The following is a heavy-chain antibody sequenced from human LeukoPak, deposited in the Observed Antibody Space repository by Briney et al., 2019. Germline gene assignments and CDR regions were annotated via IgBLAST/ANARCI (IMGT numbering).Heavy chain of an antibody. V-gene: IGHV4-59*01. D-gene: IGHD3-10*01. CDR1: GGSISRYH. CDR2: IYYSGST. J-gene: IGHJ4*02. Sequence: PSETLSLTCTVSGGSISRYHWTWIRQPPGKGLEWIGYIYYSGSTNYNPSLTSRVTISLDTSKNQFSLKLSSVPAADTAVFYCARSASGRGDFDYWGQGTLVTVSS. CDR3: ARSASGRGDFDY.